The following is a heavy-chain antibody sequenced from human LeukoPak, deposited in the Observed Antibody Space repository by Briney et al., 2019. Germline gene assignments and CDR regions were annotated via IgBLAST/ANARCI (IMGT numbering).Heavy chain of an antibody. J-gene: IGHJ4*02. V-gene: IGHV1-2*02. Sequence: GAPVTVSCTASGYTFTFYYIHWVRQAPGQGLEWMGWINPNSGGTNYAQKFQGRVTMTRDTSISTAYMELSRLTSDDTAVYYCARDAIVRDYSNSDYWGQGTLVTVSS. CDR1: GYTFTFYY. CDR2: INPNSGGT. CDR3: ARDAIVRDYSNSDY. D-gene: IGHD4-11*01.